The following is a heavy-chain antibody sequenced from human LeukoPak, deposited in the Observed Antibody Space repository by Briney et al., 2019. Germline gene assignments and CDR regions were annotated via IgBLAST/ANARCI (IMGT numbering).Heavy chain of an antibody. CDR3: ARDPPTGYSSSWFDY. CDR1: GGSISSYY. CDR2: IYHSGST. Sequence: PSETLSLTCTVSGGSISSYYWSWIRQPPGKGLEWIGSIYHSGSTYYNPSLKSRVTISVDTSKNQFSLKLSSVTAADTAVYYCARDPPTGYSSSWFDYWGQGTLVTVSS. D-gene: IGHD6-13*01. V-gene: IGHV4-38-2*02. J-gene: IGHJ4*02.